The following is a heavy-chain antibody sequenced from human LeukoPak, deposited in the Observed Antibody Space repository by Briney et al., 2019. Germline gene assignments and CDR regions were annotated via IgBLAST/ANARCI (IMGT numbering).Heavy chain of an antibody. Sequence: APVKVSFKASGYTFTGYYMHWVRQAPGQGLEWMGWINPNSGGTTYAQKFQGRVTMSRDTSISTVYMELSRLRSDDTAVYYCARLFDWLSLRFDYWGQGTLVTVSS. D-gene: IGHD3-9*01. CDR3: ARLFDWLSLRFDY. V-gene: IGHV1-2*02. J-gene: IGHJ4*02. CDR1: GYTFTGYY. CDR2: INPNSGGT.